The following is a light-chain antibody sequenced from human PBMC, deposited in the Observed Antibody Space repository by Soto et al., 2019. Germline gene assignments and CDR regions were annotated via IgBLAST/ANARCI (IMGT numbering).Light chain of an antibody. CDR2: DNN. V-gene: IGLV1-51*01. Sequence: QSVLTQPPSVSAAPGQKVTGSCGLRGCNVGNNYVSWYQQLPGTAPKLLIYDNNKRPSGIPDRFSGSKSGTSATLGITGLQTGDEADYYCGTWDSSLSVNYVFGTGTKVTVL. CDR3: GTWDSSLSVNYV. CDR1: GCNVGNNY. J-gene: IGLJ1*01.